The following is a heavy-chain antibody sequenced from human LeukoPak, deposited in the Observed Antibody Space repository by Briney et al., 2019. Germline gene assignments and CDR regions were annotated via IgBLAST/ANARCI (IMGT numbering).Heavy chain of an antibody. CDR1: GITLSNYG. J-gene: IGHJ4*02. CDR3: AKRGVVIRVILVGFHKEAYYFDS. CDR2: ISDSGGRT. D-gene: IGHD3-22*01. V-gene: IGHV3-23*01. Sequence: GGSLRLSCAVSGITLSNYGMSWVRQAPGKGLEWVAGISDSGGRTKYADSVKGRFTISRDNSKNTLYLQMNSLRAENTAVYFCAKRGVVIRVILVGFHKEAYYFDSWGQGALVTVSS.